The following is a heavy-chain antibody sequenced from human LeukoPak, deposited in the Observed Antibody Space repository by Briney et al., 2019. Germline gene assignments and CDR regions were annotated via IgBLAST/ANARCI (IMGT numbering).Heavy chain of an antibody. Sequence: GGSLRLSCAASGFTFSNYAMSWVRQAPGKGLEWVSSISGSGSSTNSADSVKGRFTISRDNSKSTLSLQMNSLRAEDTAVYYCAKGPPQGPFDYWGQGTLVTVSS. J-gene: IGHJ4*02. CDR3: AKGPPQGPFDY. CDR2: ISGSGSST. CDR1: GFTFSNYA. V-gene: IGHV3-23*01.